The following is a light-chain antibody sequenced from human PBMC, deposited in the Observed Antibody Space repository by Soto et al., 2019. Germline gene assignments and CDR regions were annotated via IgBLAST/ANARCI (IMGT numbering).Light chain of an antibody. J-gene: IGLJ2*01. CDR2: EDN. Sequence: NFMLTQPHSVSESPGKTVTISCTRRRGSIASNYVQWYQQRPGSAPTTVIYEDNQRPSGVPDRFSGSIDSSSNSASLTISGLKTEDEADYYCQSYDSSTVVFGGGTKLTVL. V-gene: IGLV6-57*04. CDR1: RGSIASNY. CDR3: QSYDSSTVV.